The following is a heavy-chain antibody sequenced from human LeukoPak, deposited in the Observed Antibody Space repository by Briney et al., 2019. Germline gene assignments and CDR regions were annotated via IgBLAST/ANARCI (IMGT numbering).Heavy chain of an antibody. V-gene: IGHV3-23*01. Sequence: GGSLRLPCAASGFTFSSYAMNWVRQAPGKGLEWVSTISGSGANTYNADSVKGRFTISRDNAKNSLYLQMNSLRDEDTALYYCTKAQWQLRRPAAFDIWGQGTMVTVSS. D-gene: IGHD6-19*01. J-gene: IGHJ3*02. CDR2: ISGSGANT. CDR1: GFTFSSYA. CDR3: TKAQWQLRRPAAFDI.